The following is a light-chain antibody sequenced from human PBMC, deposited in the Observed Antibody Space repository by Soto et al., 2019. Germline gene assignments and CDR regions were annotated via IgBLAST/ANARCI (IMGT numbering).Light chain of an antibody. CDR2: DVS. J-gene: IGLJ1*01. V-gene: IGLV2-14*03. CDR1: SSDVGGYDY. CDR3: SSYTSSSLYV. Sequence: SALTQPASVSGSPGQSITISCTGTSSDVGGYDYVSWYQHHPGKAPKLMIYDVSNRPSGVSNRFPGSKSGNTASLTISGLQAEDEADYYCSSYTSSSLYVFGTGTKVTVL.